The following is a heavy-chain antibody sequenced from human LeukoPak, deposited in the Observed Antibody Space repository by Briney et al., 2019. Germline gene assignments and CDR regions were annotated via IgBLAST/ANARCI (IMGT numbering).Heavy chain of an antibody. CDR2: TYYRSKWYN. Sequence: SQTLSLTCAISGDSVSSNSAAWNWIRQSPSRGLEWLGRTYYRSKWYNDYAVSVKSRITINPDTSKNQFSLKLSSVTAADTAVYYCARYASNYGTPGDAGAWFDPWGQGTLVTVSS. J-gene: IGHJ5*02. CDR1: GDSVSSNSAA. V-gene: IGHV6-1*01. D-gene: IGHD4-11*01. CDR3: ARYASNYGTPGDAGAWFDP.